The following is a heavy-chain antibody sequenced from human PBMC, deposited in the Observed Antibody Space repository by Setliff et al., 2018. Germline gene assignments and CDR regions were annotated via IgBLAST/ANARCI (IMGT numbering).Heavy chain of an antibody. V-gene: IGHV1-18*01. Sequence: GASVKVSCKASGYTFSDYGITWVRQAPGQGLEWMGWISAYSGKAYYAQKLQVRATMTTDTSTGTAYLELRSLRSDDTAVYYCSRLVRYCTTTSCQRLSGDEYWGQGTLVTVSS. CDR3: SRLVRYCTTTSCQRLSGDEY. J-gene: IGHJ4*02. D-gene: IGHD2-2*01. CDR1: GYTFSDYG. CDR2: ISAYSGKA.